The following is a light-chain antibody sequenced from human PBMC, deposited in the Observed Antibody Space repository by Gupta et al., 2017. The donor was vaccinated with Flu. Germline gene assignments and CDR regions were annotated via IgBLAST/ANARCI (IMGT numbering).Light chain of an antibody. CDR1: SDDVAGYNH. CDR2: DVN. CDR3: CSYAGTYSWV. V-gene: IGLV2-11*01. Sequence: QSVLTQPRPVSGPPGQSVTIPCTGTSDDVAGYNHVSWYQQHLAKAPTLIIYDVNSRPAGVPDRFSGSRSGNTASLTISGLQAEDDDEYYCCSYAGTYSWVFGGGTKLTVL. J-gene: IGLJ2*01.